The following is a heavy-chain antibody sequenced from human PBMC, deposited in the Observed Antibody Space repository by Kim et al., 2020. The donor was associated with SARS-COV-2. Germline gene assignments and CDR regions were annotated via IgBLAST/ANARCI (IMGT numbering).Heavy chain of an antibody. V-gene: IGHV3-23*01. J-gene: IGHJ4*02. CDR1: GFTFSSYA. Sequence: GGSLRLSCAASGFTFSSYAMSWVRQAPGKGLEWVSAISGSGGSTYYADSVKGRFTISRDNSKNTLYLQMNSLGAEDTAVYYCAKTPPTVSFGVVTHFDYWGQGTLVTVSS. D-gene: IGHD3-3*01. CDR2: ISGSGGST. CDR3: AKTPPTVSFGVVTHFDY.